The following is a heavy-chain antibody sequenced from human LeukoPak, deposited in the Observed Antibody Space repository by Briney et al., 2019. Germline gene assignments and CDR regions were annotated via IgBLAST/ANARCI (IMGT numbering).Heavy chain of an antibody. D-gene: IGHD2-15*01. Sequence: PSQTLSLTCIVSGDSISNGTYYWSWIRQPAGKGLEWIGRIYSSGTTNYNPSLKSRVTISVDTSKNQFSLNLNSVTAADTAVYYCARLVRSFPGYYYYIDVWGKGTTVTISS. CDR3: ARLVRSFPGYYYYIDV. V-gene: IGHV4-61*02. CDR2: IYSSGTT. J-gene: IGHJ6*03. CDR1: GDSISNGTYY.